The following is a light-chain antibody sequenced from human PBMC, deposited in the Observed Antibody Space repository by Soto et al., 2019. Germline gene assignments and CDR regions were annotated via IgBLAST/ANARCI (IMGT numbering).Light chain of an antibody. CDR3: CSYAGSFYV. V-gene: IGLV2-11*01. CDR1: SIDVGGYDY. CDR2: DVT. Sequence: QSVLTQPRSVSGSPGQPVTISCTGTSIDVGGYDYVSWYQQHPGKAPKLMIFDVTKRPSGVPDRFSGSKSGNTASLTISGLQAEDEAHYSCCSYAGSFYVFGSGTKVTVL. J-gene: IGLJ1*01.